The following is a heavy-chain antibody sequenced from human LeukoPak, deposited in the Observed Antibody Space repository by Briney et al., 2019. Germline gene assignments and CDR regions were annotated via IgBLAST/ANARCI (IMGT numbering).Heavy chain of an antibody. D-gene: IGHD2-21*01. V-gene: IGHV3-23*01. CDR3: TRDYSNARDY. J-gene: IGHJ4*02. CDR1: GLTFSSYA. CDR2: ISGSGGST. Sequence: GGSLRLSCAASGLTFSSYAMTWVRQAPGKGLEWVSSISGSGGSTFYTDSVRGRFTISRDNYKNTLYLQLNSLRVDDTAVYYCTRDYSNARDYWGQGTLVTVSS.